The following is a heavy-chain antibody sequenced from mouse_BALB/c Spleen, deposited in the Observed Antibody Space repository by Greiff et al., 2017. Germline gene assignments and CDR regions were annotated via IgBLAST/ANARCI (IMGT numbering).Heavy chain of an antibody. Sequence: EVKLQESGPELVKPGASVKIPCKASGYTFTDYNMDWVKQSHGKSLEWIGDINPNNGGTIYNQKFKGKATLTVDKSSSTAFMHLNSLTSEDSAVYYCARGDDWATYWGQGTTLTVSS. CDR2: INPNNGGT. CDR3: ARGDDWATY. V-gene: IGHV1-18*01. J-gene: IGHJ2*01. CDR1: GYTFTDYN. D-gene: IGHD3-1*01.